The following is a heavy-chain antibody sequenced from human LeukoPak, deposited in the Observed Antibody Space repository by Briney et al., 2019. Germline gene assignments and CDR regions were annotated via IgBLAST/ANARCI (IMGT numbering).Heavy chain of an antibody. Sequence: GASVTVSCKTSGYIFIGYFIHWVRQAPGQGLEWMGWINTKNGDTNYAQKFQGGVTMTRDTSIRTVYMEVSRLRYDDTAVYYCARDPDRRGAFFDYWGQGTLVTVSS. D-gene: IGHD3-10*01. V-gene: IGHV1-2*02. CDR2: INTKNGDT. J-gene: IGHJ4*02. CDR3: ARDPDRRGAFFDY. CDR1: GYIFIGYF.